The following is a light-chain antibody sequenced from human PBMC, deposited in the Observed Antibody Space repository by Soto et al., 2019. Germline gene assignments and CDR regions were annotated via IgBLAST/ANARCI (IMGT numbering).Light chain of an antibody. CDR1: QSISTY. Sequence: DVQVTQSPSSLSASEGDRVTITCRASQSISTYLNWYQQKPGKAPKLLIYAASSLQSGIPSRFSGGGSGTEFTLTICSLQPEDFATYYCQQSSSAPLTFGHGTKVEIK. CDR3: QQSSSAPLT. V-gene: IGKV1-39*01. J-gene: IGKJ3*01. CDR2: AAS.